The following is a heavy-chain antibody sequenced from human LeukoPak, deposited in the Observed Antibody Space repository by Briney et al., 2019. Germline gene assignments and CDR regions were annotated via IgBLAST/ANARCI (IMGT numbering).Heavy chain of an antibody. V-gene: IGHV3-66*01. CDR2: IYSGGST. CDR1: GFTVSSNY. Sequence: PGGSLRLSCAASGFTVSSNYMSWVRQAPGKGLEWVSVIYSGGSTYYADSVKGRFTISRDNSKNTLYLQMNSLRAEDTAVYYCARVSPVPFENYFDYWGQGTLVTVSS. CDR3: ARVSPVPFENYFDY. J-gene: IGHJ4*02.